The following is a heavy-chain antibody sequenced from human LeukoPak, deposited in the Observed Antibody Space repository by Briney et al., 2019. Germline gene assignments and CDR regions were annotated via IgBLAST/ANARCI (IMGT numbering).Heavy chain of an antibody. J-gene: IGHJ4*02. CDR3: ARRGSSTSVDY. Sequence: ESGPTLVEPTQTLTLTCTLSGFSLTTSGVGVGWIRQPPGKALEWLALIYWNDDKHYSPSLKSRLTISKDTSKNQVVLSMTNMDPVDTATYYCARRGSSTSVDYWGQGTPLTASS. V-gene: IGHV2-5*01. D-gene: IGHD2-2*01. CDR1: GFSLTTSGVG. CDR2: IYWNDDK.